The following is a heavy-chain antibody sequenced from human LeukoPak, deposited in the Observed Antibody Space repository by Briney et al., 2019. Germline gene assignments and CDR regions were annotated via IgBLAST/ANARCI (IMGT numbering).Heavy chain of an antibody. CDR2: IYSGGST. CDR1: GFTVSSNY. Sequence: GGSLRLSCAASGFTVSSNYMSWVRQAPGKGLEWVPVIYSGGSTYYADSVKGRFTISRDNSKNTLYLQMNSLRAEDTAVYYCARGARGKTSHGWFDPWGQGTLVTVSS. V-gene: IGHV3-53*01. J-gene: IGHJ5*02. D-gene: IGHD1-26*01. CDR3: ARGARGKTSHGWFDP.